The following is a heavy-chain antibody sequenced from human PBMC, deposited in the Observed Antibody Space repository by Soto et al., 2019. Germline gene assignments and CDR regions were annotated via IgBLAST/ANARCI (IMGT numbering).Heavy chain of an antibody. V-gene: IGHV1-69*01. CDR3: ARPRYCGGDCYAEYFQH. Sequence: QVQLVQSGAEVKKPGSSVKVSCKASGGTFSSYAISWVRQAPGQGLEWMGGIIPIFGIANYAQKFQGRVTITADESTSTAYMELSSLRSEDTAVYYCARPRYCGGDCYAEYFQHWGQGTLVTVSS. D-gene: IGHD2-21*02. CDR2: IIPIFGIA. CDR1: GGTFSSYA. J-gene: IGHJ1*01.